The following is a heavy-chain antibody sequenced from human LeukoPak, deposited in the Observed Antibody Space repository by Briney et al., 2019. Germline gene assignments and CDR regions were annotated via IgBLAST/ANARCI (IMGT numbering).Heavy chain of an antibody. Sequence: ASVTVSCTSSGYTFTSYYMYWVRQAPGQGLEWVALINPSGGSTNYAQKFQGRVTMTRDMSTSTVYLEVNSLRSEDTAVYYCARGVHVRKYDSNQNCFDPWGQGTLVTVSS. D-gene: IGHD3-22*01. V-gene: IGHV1-46*01. J-gene: IGHJ5*02. CDR1: GYTFTSYY. CDR2: INPSGGST. CDR3: ARGVHVRKYDSNQNCFDP.